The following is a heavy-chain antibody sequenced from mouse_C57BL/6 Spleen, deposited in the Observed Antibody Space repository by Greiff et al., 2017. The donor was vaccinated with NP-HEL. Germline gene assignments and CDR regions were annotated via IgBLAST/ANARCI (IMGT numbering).Heavy chain of an antibody. J-gene: IGHJ1*03. CDR3: ARHHYYGSSYGYFDV. CDR1: GFSFTSYG. CDR2: IWSDGST. Sequence: VMLVESGPGLVAPSQSLSITCTVSGFSFTSYGVHWVRQPPGKGLEWLVVIWSDGSTTYNSALKSRLSISKDNSKSQVFLKMNSLQTEYTAMYYCARHHYYGSSYGYFDVWGTGTTVTVSS. V-gene: IGHV2-6-1*01. D-gene: IGHD1-1*01.